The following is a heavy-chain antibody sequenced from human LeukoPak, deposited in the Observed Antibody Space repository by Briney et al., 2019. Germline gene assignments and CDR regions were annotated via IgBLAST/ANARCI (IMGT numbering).Heavy chain of an antibody. D-gene: IGHD2-15*01. J-gene: IGHJ4*02. CDR2: INPNSGGT. CDR1: GYTFTGYY. V-gene: IGHV1-2*06. Sequence: ASVKVSCKASGYTFTGYYMHWVRQARGQGLEWMGLINPNSGGTNYAQKLQGRFTITRDTSNNTAYMELSRLRSDDTAVYYCASLGRYCSGGSCYLYFDDWGQGTLVTVSS. CDR3: ASLGRYCSGGSCYLYFDD.